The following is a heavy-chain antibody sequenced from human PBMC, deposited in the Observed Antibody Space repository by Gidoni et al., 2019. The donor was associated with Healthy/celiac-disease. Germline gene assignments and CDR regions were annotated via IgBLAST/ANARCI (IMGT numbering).Heavy chain of an antibody. J-gene: IGHJ5*02. D-gene: IGHD2-2*01. CDR1: GGTLSSSRYY. CDR3: ARQGPPRLRYCSSTSCFQEHNWFDP. Sequence: QLQLQESGPGLVKPSETRSLTCTVSGGTLSSSRYYRGRFRQHPGKGLEWSGSIYYSGSTYDNPSLKSRRTISVDTSKNQFSRKLSSVTAADTAVYYCARQGPPRLRYCSSTSCFQEHNWFDPWGQGTLVTVSS. CDR2: IYYSGST. V-gene: IGHV4-39*01.